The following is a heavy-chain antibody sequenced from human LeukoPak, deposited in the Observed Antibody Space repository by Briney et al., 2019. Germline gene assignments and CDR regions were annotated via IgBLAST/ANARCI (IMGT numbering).Heavy chain of an antibody. CDR2: IKEDGSVK. Sequence: GGSLRLSCAASVFTFSSVWMNWVRQAPWKGREWVANIKEDGSVKNYVDSVKGRFTISRDNAKNSLFLQMNSLRAEDTAVYYCARERYGNYNWGQGTLVTVSS. V-gene: IGHV3-7*03. J-gene: IGHJ4*02. CDR3: ARERYGNYN. CDR1: VFTFSSVW. D-gene: IGHD4-11*01.